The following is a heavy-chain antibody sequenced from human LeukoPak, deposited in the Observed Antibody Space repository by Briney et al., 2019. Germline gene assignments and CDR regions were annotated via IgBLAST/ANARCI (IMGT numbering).Heavy chain of an antibody. J-gene: IGHJ6*02. Sequence: PGRSLRLSCAASGFTFSNYWVHWVRQAPGKGLVWVSRINNVGNYISYADSVKGRFTISRDNAKNTLYLQMNGLRAEDTAVYYCARGMIVGGKADYYYGLDVWGQGTTVTVSS. CDR3: ARGMIVGGKADYYYGLDV. V-gene: IGHV3-74*01. D-gene: IGHD1-26*01. CDR1: GFTFSNYW. CDR2: INNVGNYI.